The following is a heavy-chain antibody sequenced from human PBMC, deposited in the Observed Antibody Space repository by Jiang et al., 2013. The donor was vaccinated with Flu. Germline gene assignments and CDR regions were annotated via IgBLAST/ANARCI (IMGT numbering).Heavy chain of an antibody. CDR1: YTFTSYY. CDR2: INPSGGST. Sequence: YTFTSYYMHWVRQAPGQGLEWMGIINPSGGSTSYAQKFQGRVTMTRDTSTSTVYMELSSLRSEDTAVYYCARVLVDNYYDSSGYYTHAFDIWGQGTMVTVSS. V-gene: IGHV1-46*01. CDR3: ARVLVDNYYDSSGYYTHAFDI. D-gene: IGHD3-22*01. J-gene: IGHJ3*02.